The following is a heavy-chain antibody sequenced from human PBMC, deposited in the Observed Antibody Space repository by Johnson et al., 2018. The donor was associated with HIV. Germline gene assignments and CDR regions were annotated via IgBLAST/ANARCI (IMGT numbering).Heavy chain of an antibody. J-gene: IGHJ3*02. CDR3: AREEYDYVWGSYRLVDI. CDR1: GFTFSSYG. CDR2: IRYDGNNK. D-gene: IGHD3-16*02. Sequence: QVQLVESGGGVVQPGGSLRLSCAASGFTFSSYGMHWVRQAPGKGLEWVAFIRYDGNNKYYADSVKGRFTISRDSSKNTLYLQMGSLRAEDMAVYYCAREEYDYVWGSYRLVDIWGQGTMVTVSS. V-gene: IGHV3-30*02.